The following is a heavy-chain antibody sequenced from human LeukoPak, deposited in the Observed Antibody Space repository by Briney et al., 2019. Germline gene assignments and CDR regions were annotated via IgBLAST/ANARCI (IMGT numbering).Heavy chain of an antibody. Sequence: RGSLRLSCAASGFTFSSYTMSWVRQAPGKGLEWVSAISGSGGSTTSADSVKGRSTFSRDNSKNTLYLQMNSLRAEDTAVYYCGTGGDYWGQGTLVTVSS. D-gene: IGHD2-8*02. CDR1: GFTFSSYT. CDR2: ISGSGGST. J-gene: IGHJ4*02. CDR3: GTGGDY. V-gene: IGHV3-23*01.